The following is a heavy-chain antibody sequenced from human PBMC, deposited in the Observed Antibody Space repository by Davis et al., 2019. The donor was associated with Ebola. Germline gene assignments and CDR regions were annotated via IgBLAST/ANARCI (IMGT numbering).Heavy chain of an antibody. D-gene: IGHD1-26*01. Sequence: GESLKISCAASGFTFSSYGMHWVRQAPGKGLEWVAVIWYDGSNKYYADSVKGRFTISRDNSKNTLYLQMNSLRAEDTAVYYCARGRVGATRGWFDPWGQGTLVTVSS. CDR1: GFTFSSYG. V-gene: IGHV3-33*01. CDR2: IWYDGSNK. J-gene: IGHJ5*02. CDR3: ARGRVGATRGWFDP.